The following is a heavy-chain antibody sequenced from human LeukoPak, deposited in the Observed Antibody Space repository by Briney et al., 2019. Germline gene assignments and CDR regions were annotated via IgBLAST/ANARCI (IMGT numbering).Heavy chain of an antibody. CDR3: ARYNSGWYAFDI. CDR1: DGSISSYY. J-gene: IGHJ3*02. V-gene: IGHV4-59*01. CDR2: TYSRGST. Sequence: SETLSLTCAVSDGSISSYYWSWIRQPPGEGLEWIGYTYSRGSTNYNPSLKSRITISVDTSKNQFSLKLSSVTAADTAVYYCARYNSGWYAFDIWGQGTMVTISS. D-gene: IGHD6-19*01.